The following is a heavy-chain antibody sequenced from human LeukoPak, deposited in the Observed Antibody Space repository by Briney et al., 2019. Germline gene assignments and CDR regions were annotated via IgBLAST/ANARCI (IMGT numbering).Heavy chain of an antibody. V-gene: IGHV3-30*02. CDR3: AKTPPSIAARPSPSI. Sequence: GGSLRLSSAASAFTLTAYNMTWVRQAPGQGLEWVAFIRYDGSNKYYAESVKGRFTISRDNSKNTLYLQMNSLRAEDTAVYYCAKTPPSIAARPSPSIWGQGTMVTVSS. J-gene: IGHJ3*02. CDR1: AFTLTAYN. D-gene: IGHD6-6*01. CDR2: IRYDGSNK.